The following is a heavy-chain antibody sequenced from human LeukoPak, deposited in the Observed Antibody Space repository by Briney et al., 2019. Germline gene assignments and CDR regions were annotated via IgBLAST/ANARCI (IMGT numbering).Heavy chain of an antibody. D-gene: IGHD2-2*01. J-gene: IGHJ4*02. CDR1: GYTFTSYG. Sequence: ASVKVSCKASGYTFTSYGISWVRQAPGQGLEWMGWISAYNGNTNYAQKFQGRVTMTEDTSTDTAYMELSSLRSEDTAVYYCATASRVVPAAPALDYWGQGTLVTVSS. V-gene: IGHV1-18*04. CDR2: ISAYNGNT. CDR3: ATASRVVPAAPALDY.